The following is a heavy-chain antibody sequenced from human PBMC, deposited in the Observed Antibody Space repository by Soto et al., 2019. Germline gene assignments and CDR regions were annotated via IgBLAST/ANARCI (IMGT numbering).Heavy chain of an antibody. D-gene: IGHD1-26*01. CDR3: ATQEVGGTYVYTFDP. Sequence: SETLSLTCAVYGRSFSGYYWSWIRQPPWKGLEWIGEINHSGSTNYNPSLKSRVTISVDTSISVDTSKNQFSLKLSSVTAADTAVYYCATQEVGGTYVYTFDPWGQGTLVTVSS. CDR2: INHSGST. J-gene: IGHJ5*02. CDR1: GRSFSGYY. V-gene: IGHV4-34*01.